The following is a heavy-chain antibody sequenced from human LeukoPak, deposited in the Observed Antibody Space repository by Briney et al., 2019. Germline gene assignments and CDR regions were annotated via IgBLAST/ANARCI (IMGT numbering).Heavy chain of an antibody. CDR3: ARHQVAVAAFAFDI. CDR1: GGSISSSSYY. J-gene: IGHJ3*02. Sequence: PSETLSLTCTVSGGSISSSSYYWGWIRQPPGKGLEWIGSIYYSGSTYYNPSLKSRVTISLDTSKNQFSLKLSSVTAADTAVYYCARHQVAVAAFAFDIWGQGTMVTVSS. CDR2: IYYSGST. V-gene: IGHV4-39*01. D-gene: IGHD6-19*01.